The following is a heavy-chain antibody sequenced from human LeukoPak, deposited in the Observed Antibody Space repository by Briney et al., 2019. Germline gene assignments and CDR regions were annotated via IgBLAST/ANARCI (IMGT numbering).Heavy chain of an antibody. V-gene: IGHV1-46*01. CDR3: ARGGITMVRGVITHNWFDP. D-gene: IGHD3-10*01. CDR2: INPSGGST. Sequence: ASVKVSCKASGYTFTSYYMHWVRQAPGQGLEWMGIINPSGGSTSYAQKFQGRVTMTRDTSTSTVYMELSSLRSEDTAVYYCARGGITMVRGVITHNWFDPWGQGTLVTVSS. J-gene: IGHJ5*02. CDR1: GYTFTSYY.